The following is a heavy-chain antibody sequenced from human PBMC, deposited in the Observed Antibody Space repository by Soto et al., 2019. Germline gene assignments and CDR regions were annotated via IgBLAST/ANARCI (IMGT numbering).Heavy chain of an antibody. CDR2: IYWDGDR. CDR1: GFSLSTSGAA. V-gene: IGHV2-5*02. Sequence: QITLKESGPTLVKPTQTLTLTCTFSGFSLSTSGAAVGWIRQPPGRALEWLALIYWDGDRRYNPSLQSRLTSDKDTSRNQVALTLTSVDPEDTATYYCAHRATMTIFGLIIDNGVWFDPWAQGTLVIVSS. CDR3: AHRATMTIFGLIIDNGVWFDP. J-gene: IGHJ5*02. D-gene: IGHD3-3*01.